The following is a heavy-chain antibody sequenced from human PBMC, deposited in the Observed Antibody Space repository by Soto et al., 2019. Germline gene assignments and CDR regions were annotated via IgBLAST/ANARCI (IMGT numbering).Heavy chain of an antibody. D-gene: IGHD3-16*01. J-gene: IGHJ6*03. CDR3: ARDSHFGGFLGYYMDV. CDR2: INPNSGGT. Sequence: QVQLVQSGAEVKKPGASVKVSCKASGYTFTGYYMHWVRQAPGQGLEWMGWINPNSGGTNYAQKFQGWVTMTWDTSISTAYMELSRLRSDDTAVYYCARDSHFGGFLGYYMDVWGKGTTVTVSS. CDR1: GYTFTGYY. V-gene: IGHV1-2*04.